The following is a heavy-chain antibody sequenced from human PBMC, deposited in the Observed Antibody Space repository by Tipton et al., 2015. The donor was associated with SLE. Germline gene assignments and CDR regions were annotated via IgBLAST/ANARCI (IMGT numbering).Heavy chain of an antibody. V-gene: IGHV3-11*05. CDR3: ARDRDYGDYRRNAFDI. J-gene: IGHJ3*02. CDR2: ISSSGSYT. Sequence: SLRLSCAASGFTFSDYYMSWIRQAPGKGLEWVSYISSSGSYTNYADFVMGRFTISRDNAKNSLYLQMNSLRAEDTAVYYCARDRDYGDYRRNAFDIWGQGTMVTVSS. D-gene: IGHD4-17*01. CDR1: GFTFSDYY.